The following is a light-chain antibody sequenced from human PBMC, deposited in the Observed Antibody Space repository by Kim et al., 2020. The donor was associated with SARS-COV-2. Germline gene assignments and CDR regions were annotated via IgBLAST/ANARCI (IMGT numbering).Light chain of an antibody. CDR1: QTVSSSY. CDR3: QQYDSSRWT. CDR2: SAS. Sequence: LSPGERATLSCRASQTVSSSYLAWYQQKPGQAPRLLIYSASSRATGIPDRFSGSGSGTDFTLTISSLEPEDFAVYYCQQYDSSRWTFGQGTKLEI. J-gene: IGKJ1*01. V-gene: IGKV3-20*01.